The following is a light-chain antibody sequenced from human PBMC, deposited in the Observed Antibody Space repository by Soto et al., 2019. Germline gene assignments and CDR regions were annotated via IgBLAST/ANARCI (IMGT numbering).Light chain of an antibody. CDR2: GSS. Sequence: QAVVTQPPSVSGAPGQRVTISCTGSSSNIGAGHVVHWYQQFPGRAPNLLIYGSSNRPSGVPDRFSGSKSGTSASLAITGLQAEDEADYYCQSYDNGLSASVFVGGTQLTVL. CDR3: QSYDNGLSASV. V-gene: IGLV1-40*01. CDR1: SSNIGAGHV. J-gene: IGLJ2*01.